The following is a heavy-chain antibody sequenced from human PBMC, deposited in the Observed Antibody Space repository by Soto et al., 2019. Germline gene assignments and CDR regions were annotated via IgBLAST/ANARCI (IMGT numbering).Heavy chain of an antibody. CDR3: AKDQSEFYGGYYFDY. J-gene: IGHJ4*02. V-gene: IGHV3-30*18. CDR2: ISYDGSNK. Sequence: QVQLVESGGGVVQPGRSLRLSCAASGFTFSSYGMHWVRQAPGKGLEWVAVISYDGSNKYYADSVKGRFTISRDNSKNTLYLQMNSLRAGDTAVYYCAKDQSEFYGGYYFDYWGQGTLVTVSS. D-gene: IGHD4-17*01. CDR1: GFTFSSYG.